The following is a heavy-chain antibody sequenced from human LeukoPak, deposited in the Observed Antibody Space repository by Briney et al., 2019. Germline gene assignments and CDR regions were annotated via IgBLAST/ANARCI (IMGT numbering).Heavy chain of an antibody. CDR3: ARFRNYYGSGGGPYYYGMDV. Sequence: GGSLRLSCAASGFTFSSYSMNWVRQAPGKGLEWVSSISSSSSYIYYADSVKGRFTISRDNAKNSLYLQMNSLRAEDTAVYYCARFRNYYGSGGGPYYYGMDVWGQGTTVTVSS. CDR2: ISSSSSYI. V-gene: IGHV3-21*01. CDR1: GFTFSSYS. J-gene: IGHJ6*02. D-gene: IGHD3-10*01.